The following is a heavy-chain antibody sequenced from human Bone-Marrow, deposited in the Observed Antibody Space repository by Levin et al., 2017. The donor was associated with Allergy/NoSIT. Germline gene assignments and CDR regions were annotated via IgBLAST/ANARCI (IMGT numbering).Heavy chain of an antibody. CDR2: IGNSNSVI. Sequence: GESLKISCAASGFTFSSYNFNWIRQAPGKGLEWVSSIGNSNSVIYYADSVKGRFTLSRDNAKNSLYLQMNSLRAEDTAVYYCASPQNLRETMTDWYFDLWGRGTLVTVSS. J-gene: IGHJ2*01. D-gene: IGHD3-22*01. CDR1: GFTFSSYN. CDR3: ASPQNLRETMTDWYFDL. V-gene: IGHV3-21*06.